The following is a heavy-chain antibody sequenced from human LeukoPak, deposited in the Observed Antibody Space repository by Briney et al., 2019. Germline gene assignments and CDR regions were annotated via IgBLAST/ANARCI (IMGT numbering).Heavy chain of an antibody. D-gene: IGHD4-17*01. V-gene: IGHV1-8*03. CDR1: GYTFTSYD. Sequence: ASVKVSCKASGYTFTSYDINWVRQATGQGLEWMGWMNPNSGNTGYVQKFQGRVTITRNTSISTAYMELSSLRSEDTAVYYCARGLPRYGDYSPRRYYFDYWGQGTLVTVSS. CDR3: ARGLPRYGDYSPRRYYFDY. CDR2: MNPNSGNT. J-gene: IGHJ4*02.